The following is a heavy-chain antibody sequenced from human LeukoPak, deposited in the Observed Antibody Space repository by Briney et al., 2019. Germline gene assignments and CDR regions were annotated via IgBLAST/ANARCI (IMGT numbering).Heavy chain of an antibody. V-gene: IGHV3-33*08. J-gene: IGHJ4*02. CDR1: GFTFSSYA. CDR2: IWYDGSDK. Sequence: HPGGSLRLSCAASGFTFSSYAMHWVRQAPGKGLEWVAIIWYDGSDKYYADSVKGRFTVSRDNSKNTLHLQVNSLRAEDTAVYYCARDRGTTSSAGYYFDTWGQGALVTVSS. CDR3: ARDRGTTSSAGYYFDT. D-gene: IGHD6-6*01.